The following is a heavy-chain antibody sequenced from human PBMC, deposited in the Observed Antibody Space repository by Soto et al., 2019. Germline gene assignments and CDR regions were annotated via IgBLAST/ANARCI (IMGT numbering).Heavy chain of an antibody. D-gene: IGHD1-1*01. Sequence: QLHLQESGSGLVRPSQTLSLTCVVSGGSISSGGYSWNWIRQPPGKGLEWIGYIYHSGSTLYNPSRKSRVTISVDKSKNQFSLKLTSVTAADTAVYYCARDQLEGNWFDPWGQGTLVTVSS. CDR2: IYHSGST. CDR3: ARDQLEGNWFDP. J-gene: IGHJ5*02. V-gene: IGHV4-30-2*01. CDR1: GGSISSGGYS.